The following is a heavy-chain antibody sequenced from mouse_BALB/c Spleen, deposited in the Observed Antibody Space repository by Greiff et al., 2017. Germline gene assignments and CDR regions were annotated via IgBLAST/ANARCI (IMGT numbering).Heavy chain of an antibody. V-gene: IGHV1-62-2*01. CDR1: GYTFTESI. CDR3: ARHDPGGYCAY. CDR2: FYPGSGSI. D-gene: IGHD2-3*01. Sequence: VKLVESGAELVKPGASVKLSCTASGYTFTESIIHWVKQRSGQGLEWIGWFYPGSGSIKYNEKFKDKATLTADKSSSTVYMELSRLTSEDAAVYFCARHDPGGYCAYWGQGTLVTVSA. J-gene: IGHJ3*01.